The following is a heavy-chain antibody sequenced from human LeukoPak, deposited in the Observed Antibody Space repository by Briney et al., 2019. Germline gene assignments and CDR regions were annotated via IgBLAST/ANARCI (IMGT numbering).Heavy chain of an antibody. V-gene: IGHV3-33*06. D-gene: IGHD6-13*01. CDR1: GFTFSSYG. CDR2: IWYDGSNK. J-gene: IGHJ6*03. Sequence: PGGSLRHSCAASGFTFSSYGMHGLRQAPGKGREGVAVIWYDGSNKYYADSVKGRFTISRDNSKNTLYLQMNSLRAEDTAVYYCAKDPSTIAAAGMGVYYYMDVWGKGTTVTVSS. CDR3: AKDPSTIAAAGMGVYYYMDV.